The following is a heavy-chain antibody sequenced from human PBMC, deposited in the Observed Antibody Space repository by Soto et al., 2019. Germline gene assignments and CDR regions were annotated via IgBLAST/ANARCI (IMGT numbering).Heavy chain of an antibody. CDR3: ARDLRGTMALHY. CDR2: ISSSSSYI. V-gene: IGHV3-21*01. Sequence: EVQLVESGGGLVKPGGSLRLSCAASGFTFSSYSMNWVRQAPGKGLEWVSSISSSSSYIYYADSVKGRFTISRDNAKNSLYLQMNRLRAEDTAVYYCARDLRGTMALHYWGQGTLVTVSS. D-gene: IGHD3-10*01. J-gene: IGHJ4*02. CDR1: GFTFSSYS.